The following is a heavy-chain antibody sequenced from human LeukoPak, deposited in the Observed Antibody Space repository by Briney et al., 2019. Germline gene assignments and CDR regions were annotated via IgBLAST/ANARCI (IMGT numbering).Heavy chain of an antibody. CDR1: GGSISSSSYY. D-gene: IGHD3-3*01. J-gene: IGHJ3*02. V-gene: IGHV4-39*01. CDR2: IYYSGST. CDR3: ARHHYDFRSDAFDI. Sequence: SQTLYLTCTVSGGSISSSSYYWGWIRQPPGKGLEWIGSIYYSGSTYYNPSLKSRVTISVDTSKNQFSLKLSSVTAADTAVYYCARHHYDFRSDAFDIWGQGTMVTVSS.